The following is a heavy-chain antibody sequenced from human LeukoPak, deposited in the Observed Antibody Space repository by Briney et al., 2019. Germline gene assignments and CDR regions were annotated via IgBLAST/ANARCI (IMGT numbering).Heavy chain of an antibody. CDR1: GFTFSSYS. V-gene: IGHV3-21*01. CDR2: ISSSSSYI. J-gene: IGHJ6*03. D-gene: IGHD6-13*01. CDR3: XXXGPISSSWXDYYYYYMDV. Sequence: GGSLRLSCAASGFTFSSYSMNWVRQAPGKGLEWVSSISSSSSYIYYADSVKGRFTISRDNAKNSLYLQMNSLIAEDTAVYYXXXXGPISSSWXDYYYYYMDVWGKGTTVTVSS.